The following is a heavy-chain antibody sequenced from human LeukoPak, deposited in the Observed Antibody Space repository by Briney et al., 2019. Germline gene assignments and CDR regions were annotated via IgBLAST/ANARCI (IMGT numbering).Heavy chain of an antibody. CDR2: IYGGDST. CDR1: GFTVSSNY. D-gene: IGHD2-21*02. J-gene: IGHJ1*01. Sequence: GGSLRLSCAASGFTVSSNYMSWVRQAPGKGLEWVSVIYGGDSTYYADSVKGRFTISRDNSKNTLHLQMSSLRAEDTAVYYCTSWGDTTAEYFQRWGQGTLVTVSS. CDR3: TSWGDTTAEYFQR. V-gene: IGHV3-53*01.